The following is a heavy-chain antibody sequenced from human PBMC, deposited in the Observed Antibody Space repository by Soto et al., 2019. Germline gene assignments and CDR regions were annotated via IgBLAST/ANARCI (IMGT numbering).Heavy chain of an antibody. D-gene: IGHD3-22*01. CDR2: INHRGST. Sequence: LSLTCAVYCGSFSGYYWSWIRQPPGKGLEWIGEINHRGSTNYNPSLKSRVTISVDTSKNQFSLKLSSVAAADTAVYYCARDPRGVVVISGVLNYYYYGMDVWGQGTTVTVSS. V-gene: IGHV4-34*01. CDR3: ARDPRGVVVISGVLNYYYYGMDV. J-gene: IGHJ6*02. CDR1: CGSFSGYY.